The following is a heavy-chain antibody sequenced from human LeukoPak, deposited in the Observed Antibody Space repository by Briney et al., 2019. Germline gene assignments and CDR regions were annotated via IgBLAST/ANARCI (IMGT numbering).Heavy chain of an antibody. CDR3: ARLGAAPGPPHYFYYGMDV. V-gene: IGHV4-39*01. CDR1: GGSISSRSYY. J-gene: IGHJ6*02. CDR2: TYYTGST. Sequence: SETLSLTCSVSGGSISSRSYYWGWVRQPPGKGLEWIGSTYYTGSTYYNPSLRSRVSISGDTSRNQVSLKVNSVTAADTAVYYCARLGAAPGPPHYFYYGMDVWGQGTTVTVS. D-gene: IGHD6-13*01.